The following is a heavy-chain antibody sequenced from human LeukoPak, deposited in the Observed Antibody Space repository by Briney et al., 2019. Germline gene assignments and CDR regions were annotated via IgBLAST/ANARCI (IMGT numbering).Heavy chain of an antibody. V-gene: IGHV3-7*01. Sequence: GGSLRLSCAASGFTFSSYWMSWVRQAPGKGLGWVANINQDGSAKYYVDSVKGRFTMSRDNPKNSMYLQMNNLRAEDTAVYYCARGDYYDGSGSYTDAFDIWGQGTMVTVSS. CDR2: INQDGSAK. D-gene: IGHD3-22*01. CDR1: GFTFSSYW. CDR3: ARGDYYDGSGSYTDAFDI. J-gene: IGHJ3*02.